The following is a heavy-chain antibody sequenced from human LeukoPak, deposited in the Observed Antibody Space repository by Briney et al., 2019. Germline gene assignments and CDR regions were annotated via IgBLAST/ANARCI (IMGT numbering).Heavy chain of an antibody. CDR1: GGSISSYY. D-gene: IGHD3-10*01. Sequence: SETLSLTCTVSGGSISSYYWSWIRQPAGKGLEWIGRIYTSGSTNYNPSLKSRVTMSVDTSKNQFSLKLSSVTAADTAVYYCARDHYGSGSYHRDYWGQGTLVTVSS. V-gene: IGHV4-4*07. CDR3: ARDHYGSGSYHRDY. CDR2: IYTSGST. J-gene: IGHJ4*02.